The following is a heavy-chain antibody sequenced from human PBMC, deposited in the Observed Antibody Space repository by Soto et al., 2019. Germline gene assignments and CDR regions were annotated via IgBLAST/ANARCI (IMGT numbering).Heavy chain of an antibody. Sequence: QLQLQESGPGLVKPSETLSLTCTVSGGSISSSSYYWGWIRQPPGKGLEWIGSIYYSGSTYYNPSLKSRVTISVDTSKNQFSLKLSSVTAADTAVYYCASQIRRDGYNYYFDYWGQGTLVTVSS. CDR3: ASQIRRDGYNYYFDY. V-gene: IGHV4-39*07. CDR2: IYYSGST. CDR1: GGSISSSSYY. D-gene: IGHD5-12*01. J-gene: IGHJ4*02.